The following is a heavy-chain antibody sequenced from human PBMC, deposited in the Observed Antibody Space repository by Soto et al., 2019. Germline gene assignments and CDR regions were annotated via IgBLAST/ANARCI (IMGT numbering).Heavy chain of an antibody. CDR2: INPDGSKT. D-gene: IGHD4-17*01. Sequence: PGGSLRRSCAVSGITFSHYWIHWVRQVPGKGLVWLSRINPDGSKTDYAESVKGRFTVSRDNVENTVYLQMNSLRVDEWALYYCSIDFHGVYDSSGHRRLVSLSS. V-gene: IGHV3-74*01. CDR1: GITFSHYW. CDR3: SIDFHGVYDS. J-gene: IGHJ5*01.